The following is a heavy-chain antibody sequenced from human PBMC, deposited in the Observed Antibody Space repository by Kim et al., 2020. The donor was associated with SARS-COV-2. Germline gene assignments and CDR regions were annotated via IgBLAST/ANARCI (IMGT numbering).Heavy chain of an antibody. D-gene: IGHD6-13*01. Sequence: GGSLRLSCAASGFTFSSYAMHWVRQAPGKGLEWVAVISYDGCNKYYADSVKGRFTISRDNSKNTLYLQMNSLRAEDTAVYYCARDRRSSWSYYFDYWGQG. J-gene: IGHJ4*02. CDR3: ARDRRSSWSYYFDY. CDR1: GFTFSSYA. CDR2: ISYDGCNK. V-gene: IGHV3-30-3*01.